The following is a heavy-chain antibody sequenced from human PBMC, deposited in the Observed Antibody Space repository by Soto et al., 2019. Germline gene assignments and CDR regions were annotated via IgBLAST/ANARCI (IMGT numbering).Heavy chain of an antibody. CDR3: ARSGYGEDFDY. CDR2: INHSGST. CDR1: GGSFSGYY. V-gene: IGHV4-34*01. Sequence: SETLSLTCAVYGGSFSGYYWSWIRQPPGKGLEWIGEINHSGSTNYNPSLKSRVTISVDTSKNQSSLKLSSVTAADTAVYYCARSGYGEDFDYWGQGTLVTVSS. J-gene: IGHJ4*02. D-gene: IGHD4-17*01.